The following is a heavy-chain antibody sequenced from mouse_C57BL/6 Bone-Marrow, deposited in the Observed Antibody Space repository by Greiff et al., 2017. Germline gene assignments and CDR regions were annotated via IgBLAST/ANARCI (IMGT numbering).Heavy chain of an antibody. CDR2: IYPSDSET. Sequence: QVQLQQPGAELVRPGSSVKLSCKASGYTFTSYWMDRVKQRPGQGLEWIGNIYPSDSETHYNQKFKDKATLTVDKSSSTAYMQLSSLTSEDSAVYYCARGITTVVPYYYAMDYWGQGTSVTVSS. J-gene: IGHJ4*01. V-gene: IGHV1-61*01. CDR3: ARGITTVVPYYYAMDY. CDR1: GYTFTSYW. D-gene: IGHD1-1*01.